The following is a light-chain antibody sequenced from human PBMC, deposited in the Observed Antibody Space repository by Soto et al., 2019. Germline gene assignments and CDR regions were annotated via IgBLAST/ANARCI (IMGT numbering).Light chain of an antibody. CDR2: DVS. CDR1: SSDVGGYNY. CDR3: SSYTSTYTYV. V-gene: IGLV2-14*01. Sequence: QSVLTQPASVSGSPGQSITISCTGTSSDVGGYNYVSWYQQHPGKAPKLMIYDVSNRPSGVSDRFSGSKSGNTASLTISGLQAEDEADFYCSSYTSTYTYVFGTGTKSP. J-gene: IGLJ1*01.